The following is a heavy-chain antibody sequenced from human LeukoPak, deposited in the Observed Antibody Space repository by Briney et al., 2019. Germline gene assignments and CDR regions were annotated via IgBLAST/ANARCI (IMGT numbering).Heavy chain of an antibody. J-gene: IGHJ4*02. CDR2: ITPNSGST. Sequence: ASVKVSCKASGYTFSDYYIHWVRQAPGQGLEWMGWITPNSGSTNYAQKFLGRVTMTRDTSISTAYMDLSRLRSDDTAVYYCARGSIVGATFDYFDYWGQGTLVTVSS. CDR1: GYTFSDYY. V-gene: IGHV1-2*02. D-gene: IGHD1-26*01. CDR3: ARGSIVGATFDYFDY.